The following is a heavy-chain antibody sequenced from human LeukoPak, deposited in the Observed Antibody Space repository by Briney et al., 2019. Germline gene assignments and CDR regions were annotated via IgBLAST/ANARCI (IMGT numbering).Heavy chain of an antibody. CDR2: IYTSGST. D-gene: IGHD5-24*01. Sequence: SQTLSLTCTVSGGSISSGSYCWSWIRQPAGKGLEWIGRIYTSGSTNYNPSLKSRVTISVDTSKNQFSLKLSSVTAADTAVYYCARGKLMALYNWFDPWGQGTLVTVSS. CDR3: ARGKLMALYNWFDP. CDR1: GGSISSGSYC. V-gene: IGHV4-61*02. J-gene: IGHJ5*02.